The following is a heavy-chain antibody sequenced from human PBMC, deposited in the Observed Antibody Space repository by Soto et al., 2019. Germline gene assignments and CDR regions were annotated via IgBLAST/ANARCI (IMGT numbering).Heavy chain of an antibody. CDR2: IYHSGNT. Sequence: PSETLSVTCTVSDYSIISGYYWGWIRQPPGKGLEWIASIYHSGNTYYNPSLKSRVAISVDTSKNQFSLKLSSVTAADTAIYYCARSTLFDYWGQGTLVTVSS. CDR3: ARSTLFDY. V-gene: IGHV4-38-2*02. J-gene: IGHJ4*02. CDR1: DYSIISGYY.